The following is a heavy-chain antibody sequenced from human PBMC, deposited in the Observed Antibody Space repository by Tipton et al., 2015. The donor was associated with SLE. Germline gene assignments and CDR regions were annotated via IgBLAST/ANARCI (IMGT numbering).Heavy chain of an antibody. Sequence: TLSLTCTVSGGSLRSHYWSWVRQPPGKGLEWIGYIYYSGSTNYNPSLKSRVTISVDTSKNQFSLKLSSVTAADTAVYYCARVQGGSYHNWFDPWGQGTLVTVSS. J-gene: IGHJ5*02. CDR1: GGSLRSHY. V-gene: IGHV4-59*11. D-gene: IGHD1-26*01. CDR2: IYYSGST. CDR3: ARVQGGSYHNWFDP.